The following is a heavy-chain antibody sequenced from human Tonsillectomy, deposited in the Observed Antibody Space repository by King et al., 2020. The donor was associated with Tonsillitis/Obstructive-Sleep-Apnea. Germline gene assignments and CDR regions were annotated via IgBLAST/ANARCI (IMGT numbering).Heavy chain of an antibody. V-gene: IGHV2-5*02. D-gene: IGHD3-3*01. J-gene: IGHJ1*01. CDR2: IYWDDDK. CDR3: AHRRSRFLEWLLPAEYFQL. CDR1: GFSLSTSGVG. Sequence: TLKESGPTLVKPTQTLTLTCTFSGFSLSTSGVGVGWIRQPPGKALECLALIYWDDDKSYSPSLKSWLTIPKDTSKNQVCLTMTNMDPVDTATYYDAHRRSRFLEWLLPAEYFQLWGQGTLVTVSS.